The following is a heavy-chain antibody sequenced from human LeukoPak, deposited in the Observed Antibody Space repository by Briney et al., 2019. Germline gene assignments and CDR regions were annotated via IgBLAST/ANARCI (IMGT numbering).Heavy chain of an antibody. CDR3: ARDSITGTTVYCYGMDV. J-gene: IGHJ6*02. CDR1: GDSVSSNSAA. V-gene: IGHV6-1*01. Sequence: SQTLSLTCAISGDSVSSNSAAWNWIRQSPSRGLEWLGRTYYRSKWYNDYAVSVKSRITINPGTSKNQFSLQLNSVTPEGTAVYYCARDSITGTTVYCYGMDVWGQGTTVTVSS. D-gene: IGHD1-7*01. CDR2: TYYRSKWYN.